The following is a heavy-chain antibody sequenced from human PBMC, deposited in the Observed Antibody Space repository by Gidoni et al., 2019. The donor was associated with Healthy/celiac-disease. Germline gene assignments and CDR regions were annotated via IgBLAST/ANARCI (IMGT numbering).Heavy chain of an antibody. CDR3: AKASSSSFNY. J-gene: IGHJ4*02. D-gene: IGHD6-6*01. V-gene: IGHV3-9*01. CDR2: ISWNSGSI. Sequence: EVQLVESGGGLVQPGRSLRLSCAASGFTFDDYAMHWVRQAPGKGLEWVSGISWNSGSIGYADSVKGRFTISRDNAKNSLYLQMNSLRAEDTALYYCAKASSSSFNYWGQGTLVTVSS. CDR1: GFTFDDYA.